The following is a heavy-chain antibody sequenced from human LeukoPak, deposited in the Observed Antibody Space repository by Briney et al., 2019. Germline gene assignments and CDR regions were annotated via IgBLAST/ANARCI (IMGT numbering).Heavy chain of an antibody. J-gene: IGHJ4*02. D-gene: IGHD3-9*01. CDR1: GFTFSSDW. Sequence: GGSLRLSCAASGFTFSSDWMSWVRQAPGKGLEWVANIKQDGSENYYVDSVKGRFTISRDNAKNSLYLQMNGLRAEDTAVYYCARVTYFDWFFDYWGQGTLVTVSS. V-gene: IGHV3-7*01. CDR2: IKQDGSEN. CDR3: ARVTYFDWFFDY.